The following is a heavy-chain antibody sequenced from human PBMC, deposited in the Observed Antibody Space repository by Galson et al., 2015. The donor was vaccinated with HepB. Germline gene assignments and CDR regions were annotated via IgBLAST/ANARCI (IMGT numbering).Heavy chain of an antibody. Sequence: SVKVSCKASGGTFSSYAISWVRQAPGQGLEWMGGIIPIFGTANYAQKFQGRVTITADESTSTAYMELSSLRSEDTAVYYCARAHVRGVIMGVFDYWGQGTLVTVSS. CDR1: GGTFSSYA. V-gene: IGHV1-69*13. J-gene: IGHJ4*02. CDR2: IIPIFGTA. D-gene: IGHD3-10*02. CDR3: ARAHVRGVIMGVFDY.